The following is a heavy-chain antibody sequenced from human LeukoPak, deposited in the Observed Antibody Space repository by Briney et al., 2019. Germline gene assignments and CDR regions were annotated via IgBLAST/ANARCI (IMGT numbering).Heavy chain of an antibody. J-gene: IGHJ4*02. D-gene: IGHD6-6*01. CDR2: INPNSGNT. V-gene: IGHV1-2*02. Sequence: ASVQVSFKTTGYIFTGYWIHWVRQAPGQGLEWMGFINPNSGNTNYAQKFQGRVTMTRDMSISTAYLELSSLTSDDTAVYYCAREMRPAPTSHDAYWGQGTLVTVSS. CDR3: AREMRPAPTSHDAY. CDR1: GYIFTGYW.